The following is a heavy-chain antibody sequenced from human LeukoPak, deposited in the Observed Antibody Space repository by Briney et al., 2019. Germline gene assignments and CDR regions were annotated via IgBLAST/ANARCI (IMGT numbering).Heavy chain of an antibody. D-gene: IGHD3-16*01. CDR3: ARGGGLDV. CDR2: INHTGNVN. Sequence: GLEWVATINHTGNVNYYVDSVKGRFTISRDNAKNSLYLQMSNLRAEDTAVYFCARGGGLDVWGQGATVTVSS. J-gene: IGHJ6*02. V-gene: IGHV3-7*03.